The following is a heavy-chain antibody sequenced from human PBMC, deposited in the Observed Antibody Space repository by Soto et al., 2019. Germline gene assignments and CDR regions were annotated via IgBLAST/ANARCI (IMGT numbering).Heavy chain of an antibody. Sequence: GGSLRLSCAASGFPFSSYAMSWVRQAPGKGLEWVSAISGSGGSTYYADSVKGRFTISRDNSKNTLYLQMNSLRAEDTAVYYCAKNGYGGLYYYYGMDVWGQGTTVTVSS. D-gene: IGHD4-17*01. CDR1: GFPFSSYA. J-gene: IGHJ6*02. CDR3: AKNGYGGLYYYYGMDV. CDR2: ISGSGGST. V-gene: IGHV3-23*01.